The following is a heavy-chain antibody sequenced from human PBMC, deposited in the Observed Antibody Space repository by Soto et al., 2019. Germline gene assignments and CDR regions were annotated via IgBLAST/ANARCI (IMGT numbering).Heavy chain of an antibody. Sequence: ASVKVSCKASGYTFTSYDINWVRQATGQGLEWMGWMNPNSGNTGYAQKFQGRVTMTRNTSISTAYMELSSLRSEDTAVYYCARRGGGGYYDFWSGYCDYWGQGTLVTVSS. D-gene: IGHD3-3*01. CDR2: MNPNSGNT. CDR3: ARRGGGGYYDFWSGYCDY. J-gene: IGHJ4*02. V-gene: IGHV1-8*01. CDR1: GYTFTSYD.